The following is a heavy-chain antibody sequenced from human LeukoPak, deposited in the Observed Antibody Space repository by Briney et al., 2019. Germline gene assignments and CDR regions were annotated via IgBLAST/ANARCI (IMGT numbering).Heavy chain of an antibody. V-gene: IGHV3-9*01. J-gene: IGHJ3*02. CDR3: AKDDDWDAFDI. CDR1: GFTFDDYA. CDR2: ISWNSGSI. D-gene: IGHD3-3*01. Sequence: GRSLRLSCAASGFTFDDYAMHWVRQAPGKGLEWVSGISWNSGSIGYADSVKGRFTISRDNAKNSLYLQMNSLRAEDTALYYCAKDDDWDAFDIWGQGTMVTVSS.